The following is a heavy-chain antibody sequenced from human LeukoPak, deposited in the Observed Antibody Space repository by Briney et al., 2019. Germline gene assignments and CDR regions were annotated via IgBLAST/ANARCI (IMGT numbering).Heavy chain of an antibody. CDR3: TTDPSPMIVVVKTPP. V-gene: IGHV3-15*01. J-gene: IGHJ5*02. CDR1: GYSFTSYW. D-gene: IGHD3-22*01. Sequence: LGESLKISCKGSGYSFTSYWIGWVRQAPGKGREWVGRIKSKTDGGTTDYAAPVKGRFTISRDDSKNTLYLQMNSLKTEDTAVYYCTTDPSPMIVVVKTPPWGQGTLVTVSS. CDR2: IKSKTDGGTT.